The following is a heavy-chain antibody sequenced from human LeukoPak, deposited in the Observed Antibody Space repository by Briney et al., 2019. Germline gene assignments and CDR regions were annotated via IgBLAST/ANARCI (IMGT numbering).Heavy chain of an antibody. Sequence: PGGSLRLSCAASGFTFSDYFMSWIRQAPGKGLEWVSLISSSGSTIYYADSLRGRFTISRDNAKNSLYLQMHSLRAEDTAVYYCARDANYHVNSDYYDAFDIWGQGTMVTVSS. D-gene: IGHD3-22*01. CDR1: GFTFSDYF. J-gene: IGHJ3*02. CDR2: ISSSGSTI. V-gene: IGHV3-11*01. CDR3: ARDANYHVNSDYYDAFDI.